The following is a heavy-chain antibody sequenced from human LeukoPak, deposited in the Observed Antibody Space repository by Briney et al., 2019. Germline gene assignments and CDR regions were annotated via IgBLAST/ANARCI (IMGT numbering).Heavy chain of an antibody. Sequence: GGSLRLSCAASGFTFSSYSMNWVRQAPGMGLEWVSYISSSSSTIYYADSVKGRFTISGDNAKNSLYLQMNSLRAEDTAVYYCARGLPDGSGSFYPGAYWGQGTLVTVSS. CDR1: GFTFSSYS. D-gene: IGHD3-10*01. CDR3: ARGLPDGSGSFYPGAY. CDR2: ISSSSSTI. V-gene: IGHV3-48*01. J-gene: IGHJ4*02.